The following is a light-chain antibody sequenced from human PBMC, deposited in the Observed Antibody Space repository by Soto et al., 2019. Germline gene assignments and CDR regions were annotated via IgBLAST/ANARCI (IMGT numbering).Light chain of an antibody. CDR2: WAS. Sequence: DIVMTQSPDSLGVSLGERATINCNSSQSLLYSSSNKNYLAWFQQKPGQPPKMLIYWASTRESGVADRFSGSGSGTHFTLPISTLQSEDVAVYYCQQYFNCRRNFGTGAKV. CDR3: QQYFNCRRN. CDR1: QSLLYSSSNKNY. J-gene: IGKJ3*01. V-gene: IGKV4-1*01.